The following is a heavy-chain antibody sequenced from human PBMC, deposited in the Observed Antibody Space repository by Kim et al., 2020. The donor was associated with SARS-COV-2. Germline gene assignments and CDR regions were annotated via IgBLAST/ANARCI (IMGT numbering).Heavy chain of an antibody. CDR1: GFAFSNYA. D-gene: IGHD5-18*01. CDR2: ISSISAYT. J-gene: IGHJ4*02. CDR3: ARGPEGDGYAGY. V-gene: IGHV3-21*01. Sequence: GGSLRLSCAGSGFAFSNYAMHWVRQAPGKGLEWVSSISSISAYTDYADSLKGRFTVSRDNAKNSLFLQMDSLRAEDTAVYYCARGPEGDGYAGYWGQGTLVTVSS.